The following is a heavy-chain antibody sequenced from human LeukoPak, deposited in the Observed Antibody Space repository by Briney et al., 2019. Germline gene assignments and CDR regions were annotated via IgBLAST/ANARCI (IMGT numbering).Heavy chain of an antibody. CDR2: IKQDASEK. J-gene: IGHJ4*02. CDR1: GFIFSISW. CDR3: ARDSFTSGIDY. D-gene: IGHD3-10*01. Sequence: GGSLRLSCTASGFIFSISWMSWVRQAPGKGLEWVANIKQDASEKYHVDSVKGRFTISRDNAKNSLYLQMNSLRAEDTAVYYCARDSFTSGIDYWGQGALVTVSS. V-gene: IGHV3-7*01.